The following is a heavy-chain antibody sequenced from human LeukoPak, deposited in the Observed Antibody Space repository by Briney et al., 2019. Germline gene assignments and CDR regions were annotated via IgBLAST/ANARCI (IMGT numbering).Heavy chain of an antibody. D-gene: IGHD2-15*01. V-gene: IGHV3-64D*09. CDR2: ISDSGGST. CDR1: GFPFSSYA. Sequence: PGRSLRLSCSASGFPFSSYAMHWVRQAPAKGREYVLAISDSGGSTYYADSVKGRFTISRDNPKNRLYLQMSGLSAEDTAGYCCVRGYSFGPYGMDVWGQGTTVTVSS. CDR3: VRGYSFGPYGMDV. J-gene: IGHJ6*02.